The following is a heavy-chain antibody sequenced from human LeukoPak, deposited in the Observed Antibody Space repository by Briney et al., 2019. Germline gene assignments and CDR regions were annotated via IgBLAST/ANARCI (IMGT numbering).Heavy chain of an antibody. J-gene: IGHJ3*02. V-gene: IGHV3-23*01. Sequence: GGSLRLSCAASGFPLSSHAMSWVRQAPGKGLEWVSATSSSDAGTYYADSVRGRFTISRDNSKNTLYQQMNSLRAEDTAVYYCARHRSGGSQDDAFDIWGQGTLVTVSS. CDR1: GFPLSSHA. CDR3: ARHRSGGSQDDAFDI. CDR2: TSSSDAGT. D-gene: IGHD2-15*01.